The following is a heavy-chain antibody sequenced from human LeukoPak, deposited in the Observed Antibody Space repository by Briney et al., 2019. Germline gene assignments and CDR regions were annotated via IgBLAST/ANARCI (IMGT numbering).Heavy chain of an antibody. J-gene: IGHJ6*03. CDR1: GGSISSSNYY. Sequence: SETLSLTCTVSGGSISSSNYYWGWIRQPPGKGLEWIGTIYYSGTTYYNPSLESRVTISEDTSKNQFSLTMRSVTAADTAVYYCARQISDYYYYYMDVWGKGTTVTVSS. D-gene: IGHD3-10*01. CDR3: ARQISDYYYYYMDV. V-gene: IGHV4-39*01. CDR2: IYYSGTT.